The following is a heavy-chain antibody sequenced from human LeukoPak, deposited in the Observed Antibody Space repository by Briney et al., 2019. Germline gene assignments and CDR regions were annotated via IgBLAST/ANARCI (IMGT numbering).Heavy chain of an antibody. J-gene: IGHJ4*02. CDR1: GYTFTSYA. CDR3: ARGRTGFDY. Sequence: ASVKVSCKASGYTFTSYAMLWVRQAPGQRLEWMGWINAGNGNTKYSQKFEGRVTITRDTSASTAYMELSSVGSEDTAVYYCARGRTGFDYWGQGTLVTVSS. V-gene: IGHV1-3*01. CDR2: INAGNGNT. D-gene: IGHD1-1*01.